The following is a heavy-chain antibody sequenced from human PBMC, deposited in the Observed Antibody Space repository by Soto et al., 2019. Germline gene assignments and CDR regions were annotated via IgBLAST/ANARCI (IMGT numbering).Heavy chain of an antibody. V-gene: IGHV1-3*01. CDR2: INAGNGNT. CDR3: ARTHYYDSSGYRKIFDY. J-gene: IGHJ4*02. Sequence: ASVKVSCKASGYTFTSYAMHWVRRAPGQRLEWMGWINAGNGNTKYSQKFQGRVTITRDTSASTAYMELSSLRSEDTAVYYCARTHYYDSSGYRKIFDYWGLGTLVTVSS. D-gene: IGHD3-22*01. CDR1: GYTFTSYA.